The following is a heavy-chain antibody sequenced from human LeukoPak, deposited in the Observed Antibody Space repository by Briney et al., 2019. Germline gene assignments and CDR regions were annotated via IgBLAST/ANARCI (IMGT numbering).Heavy chain of an antibody. CDR3: AKGGVAGYYFDY. J-gene: IGHJ4*02. Sequence: PGASLRLSCAASGFTFSSYAMSWVRQAPGKGLKWVSAISGSGGSTYYADSVKGRFTISRDNSKNTLYLQMNSLRAEDTAVYYCAKGGVAGYYFDYWGQGTLVTVSS. D-gene: IGHD6-19*01. CDR2: ISGSGGST. CDR1: GFTFSSYA. V-gene: IGHV3-23*01.